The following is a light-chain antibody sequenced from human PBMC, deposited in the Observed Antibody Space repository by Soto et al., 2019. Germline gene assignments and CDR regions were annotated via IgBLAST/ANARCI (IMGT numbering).Light chain of an antibody. CDR2: DAS. J-gene: IGKJ2*01. Sequence: DIQMTQSPSSLSASVGDRVTITCQASQDISNYLNWYQQKPGKAPKLLIYDASNLETGVPSRFIGSGSGTDFTFTISSLQPEDIATYYCQQYDNPLYTFGQGTKLEIK. CDR1: QDISNY. CDR3: QQYDNPLYT. V-gene: IGKV1-33*01.